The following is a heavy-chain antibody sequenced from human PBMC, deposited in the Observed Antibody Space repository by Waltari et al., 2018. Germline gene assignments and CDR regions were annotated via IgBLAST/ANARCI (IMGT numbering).Heavy chain of an antibody. D-gene: IGHD4-4*01. Sequence: QLQLQESGPGLVKPSETLSLTCTGSGGSISSSSYYWGWIPQPPGNGLAWIGSITYSGSTYYNRSLMSRVTISVVTSKNQFSLKLSSVTAADTAVYYCAIEAVTIGWFVPWGQGTLVTVSS. CDR2: ITYSGST. V-gene: IGHV4-39*07. J-gene: IGHJ5*02. CDR3: AIEAVTIGWFVP. CDR1: GGSISSSSYY.